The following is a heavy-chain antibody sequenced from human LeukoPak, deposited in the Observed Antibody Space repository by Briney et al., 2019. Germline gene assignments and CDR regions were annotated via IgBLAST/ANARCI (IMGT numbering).Heavy chain of an antibody. CDR1: GFTFSDYW. CDR3: ARSRRDGYLDL. J-gene: IGHJ2*01. D-gene: IGHD5-24*01. V-gene: IGHV3-7*05. CDR2: IKHDGSEK. Sequence: QPGGSLRLSCVASGFTFSDYWMSWVRQAPGKGLEWVANIKHDGSEKYFVDSVRGRFTISRDNAKNSLYLQMNSLTAEDTAVYFCARSRRDGYLDLWGCGTLVTVSS.